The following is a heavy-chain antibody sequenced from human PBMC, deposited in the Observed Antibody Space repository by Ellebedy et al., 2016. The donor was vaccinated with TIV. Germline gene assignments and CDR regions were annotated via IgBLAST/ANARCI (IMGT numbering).Heavy chain of an antibody. CDR3: ARGRNAFDI. J-gene: IGHJ3*02. CDR1: GFTFSTYS. Sequence: GESLKISCAASGFTFSTYSMNWVRQAPGKGLEWVSYISGSSSTIYYADSVKGRFTISRDNAKNTLYLQMNSLRAEDTAVYYCARGRNAFDIWGQGTMVTVSS. V-gene: IGHV3-48*04. CDR2: ISGSSSTI.